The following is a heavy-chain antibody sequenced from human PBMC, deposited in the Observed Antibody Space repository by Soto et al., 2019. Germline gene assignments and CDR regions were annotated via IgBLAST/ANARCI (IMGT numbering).Heavy chain of an antibody. Sequence: GGFLRLSCAASGFTFDDYAMHWVRQAPGKGLEWVSGISWNSGSIGYADSVKGRFTISRDNAKNSLYLQMNSLRAEDTALYYCAKEVESAAGPTNWFDPWGQGTLVTVSS. D-gene: IGHD6-13*01. CDR2: ISWNSGSI. J-gene: IGHJ5*02. V-gene: IGHV3-9*01. CDR3: AKEVESAAGPTNWFDP. CDR1: GFTFDDYA.